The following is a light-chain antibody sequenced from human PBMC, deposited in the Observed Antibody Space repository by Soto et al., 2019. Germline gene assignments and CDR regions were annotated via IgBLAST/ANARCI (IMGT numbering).Light chain of an antibody. Sequence: EIVLTQSPATLSLSPGERATLSCRASQSVSSYLAWYQQKPGQAPRLLIYDASNRATGIPARFSGSGSGTGFTLTINSLEPEDFAVYYCQQRSNWPRALTFGGGTKVEIK. CDR2: DAS. CDR3: QQRSNWPRALT. V-gene: IGKV3-11*01. CDR1: QSVSSY. J-gene: IGKJ4*01.